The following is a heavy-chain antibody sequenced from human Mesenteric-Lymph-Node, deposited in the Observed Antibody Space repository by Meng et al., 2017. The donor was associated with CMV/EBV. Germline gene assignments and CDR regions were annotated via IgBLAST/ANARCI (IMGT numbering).Heavy chain of an antibody. D-gene: IGHD6-13*01. CDR1: GFTFGDYY. J-gene: IGHJ4*02. Sequence: AASGFTFGDYYMNWIRQAPGKGLEWVSYISYSSNYTNYADSVKGRFIISRDNTKNSVYLQVNSLRAEDTAVYYCTRGSIYIAGFFDYWGQGTLVTVSS. CDR3: TRGSIYIAGFFDY. V-gene: IGHV3-11*06. CDR2: ISYSSNYT.